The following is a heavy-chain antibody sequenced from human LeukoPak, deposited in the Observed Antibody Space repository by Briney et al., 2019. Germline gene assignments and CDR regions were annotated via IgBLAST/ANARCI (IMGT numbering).Heavy chain of an antibody. V-gene: IGHV4-34*01. CDR1: GGSFSGYY. J-gene: IGHJ4*02. CDR3: ASAMEGAAPFDY. CDR2: INHSGST. Sequence: SETLSLTCAVYGGSFSGYYWSWIRQPPGKGLEWIGGINHSGSTNYNPSLKSRVTISVDTSKNQFSLKLSSVTAADTAVYYCASAMEGAAPFDYWGQGTLVTVSS. D-gene: IGHD1-26*01.